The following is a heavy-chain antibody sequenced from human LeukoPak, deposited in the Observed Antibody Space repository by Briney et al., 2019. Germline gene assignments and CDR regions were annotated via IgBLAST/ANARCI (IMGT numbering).Heavy chain of an antibody. CDR1: GGSFSGYY. J-gene: IGHJ4*02. D-gene: IGHD3-3*01. CDR3: AGFTIFGVVSPRSDY. CDR2: INHSGST. V-gene: IGHV4-34*01. Sequence: PSETLSLTCAVYGGSFSGYYWSWIRQPPGKGLEWIGEINHSGSTNYNPSLKSRVTISVDTSKNQFSLKLSSVTAADTAVYYCAGFTIFGVVSPRSDYWGQGTLVTVSS.